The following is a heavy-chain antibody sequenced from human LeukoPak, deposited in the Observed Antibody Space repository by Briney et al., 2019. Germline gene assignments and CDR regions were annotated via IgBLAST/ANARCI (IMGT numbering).Heavy chain of an antibody. J-gene: IGHJ4*02. D-gene: IGHD3-22*01. V-gene: IGHV3-30-3*01. CDR1: GFTFSSYA. Sequence: PGGSLRLSCAASGFTFSSYAMHWVRQAPGKGLEWVAVISYDGSNKYYADSVKGRFTISRDNSKNTLYLQMNSLRAEDTAVHYCARDYYDSSGYYLFDYWGQGTLVTVSS. CDR2: ISYDGSNK. CDR3: ARDYYDSSGYYLFDY.